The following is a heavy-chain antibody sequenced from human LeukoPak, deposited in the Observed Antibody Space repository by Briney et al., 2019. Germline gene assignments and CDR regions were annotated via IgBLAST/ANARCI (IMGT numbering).Heavy chain of an antibody. D-gene: IGHD2-2*02. Sequence: ASVKVSCKASGYTFTSYDINWVRQATGQGLEWMGWMNPNSGNTGYAQKFQGRVTITRNTSISTAYMELSSLRSEDTAVYYCARDLDRYCSSTSCYTGEGWFDPWGQGTLVTVSS. J-gene: IGHJ5*02. CDR3: ARDLDRYCSSTSCYTGEGWFDP. CDR1: GYTFTSYD. CDR2: MNPNSGNT. V-gene: IGHV1-8*03.